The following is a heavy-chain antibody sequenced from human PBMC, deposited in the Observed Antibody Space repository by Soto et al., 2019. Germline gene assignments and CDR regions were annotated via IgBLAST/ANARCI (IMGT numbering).Heavy chain of an antibody. V-gene: IGHV1-3*01. CDR1: GYTFSRYT. Sequence: ASVKVSCKASGYTFSRYTVHWVSQAPGHVLEWMGWINAGNGNTKHSQRFQDRVTMTRDTSASTAYMELSNLRYEDTATYYCAREVEYCTVGSYYTYFHYWGQGTLVTVSS. J-gene: IGHJ1*01. CDR2: INAGNGNT. D-gene: IGHD1-26*01. CDR3: AREVEYCTVGSYYTYFHY.